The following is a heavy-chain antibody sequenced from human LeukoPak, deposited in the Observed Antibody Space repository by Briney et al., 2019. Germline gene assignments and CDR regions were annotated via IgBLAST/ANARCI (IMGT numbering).Heavy chain of an antibody. CDR2: ISYSGGTT. Sequence: GGSLRLSCASSGFTFTSYAVSWVRQAPGKGLEWVSTISYSGGTTYHTDSVKGRFTISRDISKNTVYLQMNSLKAEDTAVYYCARNSGTYPWGQGTLVTVSS. D-gene: IGHD1-26*01. CDR3: ARNSGTYP. J-gene: IGHJ1*01. V-gene: IGHV3-23*01. CDR1: GFTFTSYA.